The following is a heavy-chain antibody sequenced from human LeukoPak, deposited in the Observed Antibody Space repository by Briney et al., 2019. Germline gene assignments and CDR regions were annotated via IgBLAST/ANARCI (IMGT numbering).Heavy chain of an antibody. J-gene: IGHJ4*02. CDR1: GGSISSYY. Sequence: SETLSLTCTVSGGSISSYYWSWIRQPPGKGLEWIGYIYYSGSTNYNPSLKSRVTISVDTSKNHFSLNLSSVTAADTAVYYCARHTSYGGNSAFGDWGQGTLVTVSS. V-gene: IGHV4-59*08. CDR2: IYYSGST. CDR3: ARHTSYGGNSAFGD. D-gene: IGHD4-23*01.